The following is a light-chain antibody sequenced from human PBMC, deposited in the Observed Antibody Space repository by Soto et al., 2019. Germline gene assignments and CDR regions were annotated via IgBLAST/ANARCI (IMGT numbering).Light chain of an antibody. V-gene: IGKV1-39*01. Sequence: DIQMTQSPSSLSASVRDRVTITCRASQSISSYLNWYQQKPGKAPKLLIYAASSLQSGVPSRFSGSGSGTDFTLTISRLQPEDFATYYCQKSYSTPSITVGQGTRLEIK. CDR1: QSISSY. CDR2: AAS. CDR3: QKSYSTPSIT. J-gene: IGKJ5*01.